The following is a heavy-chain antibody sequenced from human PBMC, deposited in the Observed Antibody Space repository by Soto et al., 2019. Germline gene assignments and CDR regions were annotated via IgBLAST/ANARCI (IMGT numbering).Heavy chain of an antibody. D-gene: IGHD3-22*01. J-gene: IGHJ6*02. CDR1: GGTFSSYA. V-gene: IGHV1-69*01. Sequence: QVQLVQSGAEVKKPGSSVKVSCKASGGTFSSYAISWVRQAPGQGLEWRGGIIPIFGTANYAQKFQGRVTITADESTSTAYMELSSLRSEDTAVYYCARARAPIRRDYYDSSGYWSGYYYYGMDVWGQGTTVTVSS. CDR3: ARARAPIRRDYYDSSGYWSGYYYYGMDV. CDR2: IIPIFGTA.